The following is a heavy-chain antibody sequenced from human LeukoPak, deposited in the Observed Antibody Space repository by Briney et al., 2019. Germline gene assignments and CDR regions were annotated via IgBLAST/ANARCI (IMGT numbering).Heavy chain of an antibody. Sequence: PSETLSLTCAVSGGSISSGGSSWSWIRQPPGKGLEWIGYIYHSGSTYYNPSLKGRVTISVDRSKNQFSLKLSSVTAADTAVYYCASSFGVVKYFDYWGQGTLVTVSS. CDR1: GGSISSGGSS. CDR2: IYHSGST. V-gene: IGHV4-30-2*01. J-gene: IGHJ4*02. CDR3: ASSFGVVKYFDY. D-gene: IGHD3-3*01.